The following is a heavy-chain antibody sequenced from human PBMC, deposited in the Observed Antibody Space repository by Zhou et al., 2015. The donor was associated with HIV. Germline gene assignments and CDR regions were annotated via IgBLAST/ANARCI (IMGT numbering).Heavy chain of an antibody. D-gene: IGHD3-10*01. CDR1: GGTFSSYA. V-gene: IGHV1-69*01. Sequence: QVQLVQSGAEVKKPGSSVKVSCKASGGTFSSYAISWVRQAPGQGLEWMGGIIPIFGTANYAQKFQGRVTITADESTSTAYMELSSLRSEDTAVYYCARTYYYGSGSLVYYYYMDVWGKGTTVTVSS. J-gene: IGHJ6*03. CDR2: IIPIFGTA. CDR3: ARTYYYGSGSLVYYYYMDV.